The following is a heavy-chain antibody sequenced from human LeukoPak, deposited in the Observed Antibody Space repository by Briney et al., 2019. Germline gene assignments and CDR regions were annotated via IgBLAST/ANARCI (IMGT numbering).Heavy chain of an antibody. V-gene: IGHV1-8*01. CDR1: GYTFTSYD. Sequence: GASVKVSCKASGYTFTSYDINWVRQATGQGLEWMGWMNPNSGNTGYAQKFQGRVTMTRNTSISTAYMELSSLRAEDTAVYYCARKYCSSTSCPMGGDAFDIWGQGTMVTVSS. J-gene: IGHJ3*02. D-gene: IGHD2-2*01. CDR3: ARKYCSSTSCPMGGDAFDI. CDR2: MNPNSGNT.